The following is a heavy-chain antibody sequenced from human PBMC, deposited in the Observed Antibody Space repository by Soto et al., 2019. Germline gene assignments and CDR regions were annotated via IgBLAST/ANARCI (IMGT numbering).Heavy chain of an antibody. V-gene: IGHV4-34*01. J-gene: IGHJ4*02. CDR3: ARGQEGVVATH. CDR1: GGSLSGYY. CDR2: VKDGGHT. D-gene: IGHD5-12*01. Sequence: QVQLQQWGAGLLKPSETLSLNCAVTGGSLSGYYWSWIRQPPGKGLEWIGEVKDGGHTNYSPSLRGRVTISSDTSNTQFSLMLNSVTAADTGVYYCARGQEGVVATHWDQGSLVTVSS.